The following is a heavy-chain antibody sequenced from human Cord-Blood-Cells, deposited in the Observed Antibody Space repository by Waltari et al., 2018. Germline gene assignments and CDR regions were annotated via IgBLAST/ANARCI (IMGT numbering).Heavy chain of an antibody. Sequence: QVQLVQSGAEVKKPGSSVKVSCKASGGTFSRYTISWVRQAPGQGREWMGRIIPILGIANYAQKFQGRVTITADKSTSTAYMELSSLRSEDTAVYYCASPRYCSGGSCYYFDYWGQGNLVTVSS. V-gene: IGHV1-69*02. D-gene: IGHD2-15*01. CDR2: IIPILGIA. CDR1: GGTFSRYT. J-gene: IGHJ4*02. CDR3: ASPRYCSGGSCYYFDY.